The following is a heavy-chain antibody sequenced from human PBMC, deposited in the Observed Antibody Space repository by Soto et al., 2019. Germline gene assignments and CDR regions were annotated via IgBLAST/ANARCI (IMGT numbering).Heavy chain of an antibody. Sequence: SGTLSLTCSVSGGSMSEYFWSWIRQSPGKGLEWIGYIYYLGSTDYNPSLKSRVTISVDTSKRQFSLRLTSVTAADTAVYYCARDGYDGSGSPYPAYWGPGTQVTVSS. CDR1: GGSMSEYF. J-gene: IGHJ4*02. CDR2: IYYLGST. D-gene: IGHD3-10*01. V-gene: IGHV4-59*01. CDR3: ARDGYDGSGSPYPAY.